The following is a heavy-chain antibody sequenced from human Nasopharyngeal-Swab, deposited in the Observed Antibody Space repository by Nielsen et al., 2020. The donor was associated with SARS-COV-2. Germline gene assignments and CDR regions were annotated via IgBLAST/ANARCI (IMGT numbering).Heavy chain of an antibody. J-gene: IGHJ5*02. Sequence: GGSLRLSCAASGFTLSDYYMSWIRQAPGKGLEWVSHISSSGSTIYYADSVKGRFTISRDNAKNSLYLQMNSLRAEDTAVYYCARTYYYDSSGYYYVWFDPWGQGTLVTVSS. CDR3: ARTYYYDSSGYYYVWFDP. CDR1: GFTLSDYY. V-gene: IGHV3-11*01. CDR2: ISSSGSTI. D-gene: IGHD3-22*01.